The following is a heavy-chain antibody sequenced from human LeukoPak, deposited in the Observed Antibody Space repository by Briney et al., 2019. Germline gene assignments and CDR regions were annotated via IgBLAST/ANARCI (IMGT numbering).Heavy chain of an antibody. J-gene: IGHJ4*02. CDR1: GGTFSSYT. CDR3: ARDSAYSSGPDY. D-gene: IGHD6-19*01. CDR2: IIPILGIA. V-gene: IGHV1-69*04. Sequence: ASVKVSCKASGGTFSSYTISWVGQAPGQGLEWMGRIIPILGIANYAQKFQGRVTITADKSTSTAYMELSSLRSEDTAVYYCARDSAYSSGPDYWGQGTLVTVSS.